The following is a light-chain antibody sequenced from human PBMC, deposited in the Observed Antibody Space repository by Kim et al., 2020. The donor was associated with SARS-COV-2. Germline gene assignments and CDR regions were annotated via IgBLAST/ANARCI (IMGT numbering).Light chain of an antibody. CDR1: SSDVGGYNY. J-gene: IGLJ2*01. Sequence: GQSVTISCTGTSSDVGGYNYVSWYQQHPGKAPKLMIYDVSKRPSGVPDRFSGSKSGNTASLTDSGLQAEDEADYYCCSYAGSYTVVFGGGTQLTVL. CDR3: CSYAGSYTVV. CDR2: DVS. V-gene: IGLV2-11*01.